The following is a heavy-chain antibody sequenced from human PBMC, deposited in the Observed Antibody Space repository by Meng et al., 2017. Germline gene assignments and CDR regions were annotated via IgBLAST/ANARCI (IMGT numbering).Heavy chain of an antibody. Sequence: VQLVESGGGVVKAGGSLRPSVAASGFTFSNGWMSWVRQAPGKGLEWVSAIYSGGSTYYADSVKGRFSISRDNSKNTLYLQMNSLRAEDTAVYFCARDSSSGWYHNYWGQGTLVTVSS. J-gene: IGHJ4*02. CDR2: IYSGGST. D-gene: IGHD6-19*01. CDR3: ARDSSSGWYHNY. V-gene: IGHV3-66*01. CDR1: GFTFSNGW.